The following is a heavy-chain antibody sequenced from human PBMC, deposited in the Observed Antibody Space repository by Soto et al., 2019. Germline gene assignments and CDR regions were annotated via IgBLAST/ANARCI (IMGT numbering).Heavy chain of an antibody. D-gene: IGHD3-10*01. CDR3: ARDQESITDRILQY. Sequence: ASVKVSCKASGDTFASFGFSWVRQAPGHGLEWLGWISAYNGNTHYAQKVRDRVTLTTDTSTNTAYMELRSLTSDDTAVYYCARDQESITDRILQYWGQGTRVTVSS. CDR1: GDTFASFG. V-gene: IGHV1-18*01. CDR2: ISAYNGNT. J-gene: IGHJ4*02.